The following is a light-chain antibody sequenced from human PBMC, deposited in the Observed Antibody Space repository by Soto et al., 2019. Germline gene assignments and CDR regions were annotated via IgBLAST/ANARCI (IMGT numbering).Light chain of an antibody. CDR3: QQYDSYPLT. J-gene: IGKJ4*01. V-gene: IGKV1-5*03. CDR1: QSISSW. CDR2: KTS. Sequence: DIQMTQSPSTLSASVGDRVTITCRASQSISSWLAWYQKKPGKAPNLLIYKTSSLESGFPSRFSGSGSGTEFTLTVNSLQPDDFASYFCQQYDSYPLTFGGGTKVEIK.